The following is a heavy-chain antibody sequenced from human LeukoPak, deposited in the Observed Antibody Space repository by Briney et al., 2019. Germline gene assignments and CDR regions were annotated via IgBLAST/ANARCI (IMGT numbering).Heavy chain of an antibody. CDR1: GFTLGSHD. CDR3: VREARGYHYTYFDY. CDR2: VSSGFHA. Sequence: RPGGSLRLSGTASGFTLGSHDMHWVRQIPGQGLEWVAAVSSGFHAFFADSVQGRFTVSREDARNSLYLQMNSLRAGDTAVYYCVREARGYHYTYFDYWGQGTLVTVSS. V-gene: IGHV3-13*01. J-gene: IGHJ4*02. D-gene: IGHD5-18*01.